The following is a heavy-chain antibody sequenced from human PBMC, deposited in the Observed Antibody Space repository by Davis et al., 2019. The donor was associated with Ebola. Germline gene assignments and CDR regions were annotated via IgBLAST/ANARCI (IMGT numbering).Heavy chain of an antibody. D-gene: IGHD7-27*01. CDR2: IYYSGST. Sequence: SETLSLTCTVSGGSISSGDYYWSWIRQPPGKGLEWIGYIYYSGSTYYNPSLKSRVTISVDTSKNQFSLKLSSVTAADTAVYYCARGRTGSNHPRLDSWGQGTLVTVSS. CDR3: ARGRTGSNHPRLDS. V-gene: IGHV4-30-4*01. J-gene: IGHJ4*02. CDR1: GGSISSGDYY.